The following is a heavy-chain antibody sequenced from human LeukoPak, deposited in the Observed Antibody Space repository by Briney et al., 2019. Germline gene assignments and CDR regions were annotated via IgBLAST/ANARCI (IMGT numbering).Heavy chain of an antibody. CDR1: GGSISSYY. Sequence: SQTLSLTCTVSGGSISSYYWSWIRQPPGKGLEWIGYIYCSGSTNYNPSLKSRVTISVGTSKNQFSLKLSSVTAADTAVYYCARVIGIAAAGVIDYWGQGTLVTVSS. V-gene: IGHV4-59*01. J-gene: IGHJ4*02. D-gene: IGHD6-13*01. CDR2: IYCSGST. CDR3: ARVIGIAAAGVIDY.